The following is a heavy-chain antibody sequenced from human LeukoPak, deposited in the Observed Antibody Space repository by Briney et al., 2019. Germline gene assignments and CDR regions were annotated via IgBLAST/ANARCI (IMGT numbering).Heavy chain of an antibody. J-gene: IGHJ4*02. V-gene: IGHV3-21*01. CDR1: GFTFSSYS. D-gene: IGHD5-18*01. CDR3: ASRSIQLWTIDY. Sequence: PGGSLRLSCAASGFTFSSYSMNWVRQAPGKGLEWVSSISSSSSYIYYADSVKGRFTISRDNAKNSLYLQMNSLRAEDAAVYYCASRSIQLWTIDYWGQGTLVTVSS. CDR2: ISSSSSYI.